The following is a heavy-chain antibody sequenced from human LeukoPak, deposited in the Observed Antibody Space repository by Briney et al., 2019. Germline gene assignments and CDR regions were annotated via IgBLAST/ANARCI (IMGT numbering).Heavy chain of an antibody. CDR1: GYTFTSYD. D-gene: IGHD6-19*01. V-gene: IGHV1-8*03. CDR3: ARGYSSGWYWLGY. CDR2: MNPNSGNT. Sequence: ASVKVSCKASGYTFTSYDINWVRQATGQGLEWMGWMNPNSGNTGYAQKFQGRVTITRNTSISTAYMELSSLRSEDTAVYYYARGYSSGWYWLGYWGQGTLVTVSS. J-gene: IGHJ4*02.